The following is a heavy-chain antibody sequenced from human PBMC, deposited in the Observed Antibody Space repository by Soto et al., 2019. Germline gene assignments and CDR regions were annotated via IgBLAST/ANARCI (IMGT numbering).Heavy chain of an antibody. V-gene: IGHV4-39*01. CDR1: GGSISRFTYY. D-gene: IGHD3-10*01. CDR2: VYYNENT. CDR3: ARRELYYGSPGWFDP. J-gene: IGHJ5*02. Sequence: QLQLQESGPGLVKPSETLSLTCSVSGGSISRFTYYWGWIRQPPGKGLEGIGTVYYNENTYYNPSLKRRVTITVATAKNQFSLNLRSVTAADTAMYFCARRELYYGSPGWFDPWGPGTLVTVS.